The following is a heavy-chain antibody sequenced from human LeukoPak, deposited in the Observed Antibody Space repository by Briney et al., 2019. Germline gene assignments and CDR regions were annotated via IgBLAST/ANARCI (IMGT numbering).Heavy chain of an antibody. V-gene: IGHV3-74*01. J-gene: IGHJ3*02. CDR2: INSDGSST. CDR3: ARDGSIIAFDM. Sequence: GGSLRLSCAASGFTFSSYWMHWVRQVPGKGLVWVSRINSDGSSTSYADSVKGRLTISRDNAKNTLYLQMNSLRAEDTAVYYCARDGSIIAFDMWGQGTMVTVSS. CDR1: GFTFSSYW. D-gene: IGHD1-26*01.